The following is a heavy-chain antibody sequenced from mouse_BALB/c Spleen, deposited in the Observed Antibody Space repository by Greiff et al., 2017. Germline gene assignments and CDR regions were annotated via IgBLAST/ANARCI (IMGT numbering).Heavy chain of an antibody. Sequence: EVQLQQSGPELVKPGASVKMSCKASGYTFTSYVMHWVKQKPGQGLEWIGYINPYNDGTKYNEKFKGKATLTSDKSSSTAYMELSSLTSEDSAVYYCARGGFITTVVATNYAMDYWGQGTSVTVSS. CDR3: ARGGFITTVVATNYAMDY. CDR1: GYTFTSYV. V-gene: IGHV1-14*01. D-gene: IGHD1-1*01. CDR2: INPYNDGT. J-gene: IGHJ4*01.